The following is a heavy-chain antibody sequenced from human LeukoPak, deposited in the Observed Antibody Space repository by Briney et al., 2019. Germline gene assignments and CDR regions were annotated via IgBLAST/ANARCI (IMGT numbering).Heavy chain of an antibody. CDR2: IYYSGST. J-gene: IGHJ6*02. V-gene: IGHV4-59*12. Sequence: SETLSLTCTVSGGSISTYYWSWIRQPPGKGLNGYIYYSGSTNYNPSLKSRVTISVDTSKNQFSLKLISVTAADTAVYYCARDQYGGNSFGYYYFGMDVWGQGTTVTVSS. D-gene: IGHD4-23*01. CDR3: ARDQYGGNSFGYYYFGMDV. CDR1: GGSISTYY.